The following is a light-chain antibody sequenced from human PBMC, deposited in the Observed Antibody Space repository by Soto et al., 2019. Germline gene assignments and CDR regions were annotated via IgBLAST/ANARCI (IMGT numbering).Light chain of an antibody. CDR2: GAS. V-gene: IGKV3-15*01. Sequence: EIVMTQSPATLSVSPGERATLSCGASQSVSSNLAWYQQKPGQAPRLLIYGASTRATGIPARFSGSGSGTEFTLTISSLQSEDFAVYYCQQYNNWPWPFGQGTKVEIK. CDR3: QQYNNWPWP. J-gene: IGKJ1*01. CDR1: QSVSSN.